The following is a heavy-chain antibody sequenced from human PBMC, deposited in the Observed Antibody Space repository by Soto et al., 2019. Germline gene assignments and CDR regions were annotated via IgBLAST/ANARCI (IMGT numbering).Heavy chain of an antibody. J-gene: IGHJ4*02. V-gene: IGHV3-48*03. CDR3: ARASPSSSCYHY. Sequence: GGSLRLSCAASGFTFSSYEMNWVRQAPGKGLEWVSYISSSGSTIYYADSVKGRFTISRDNAKNSLYLQMNSLRAEDTAVYYCARASPSSSCYHYWGQRILVT. D-gene: IGHD6-13*01. CDR1: GFTFSSYE. CDR2: ISSSGSTI.